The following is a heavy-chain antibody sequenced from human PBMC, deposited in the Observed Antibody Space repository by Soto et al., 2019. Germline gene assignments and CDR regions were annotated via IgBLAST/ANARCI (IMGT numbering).Heavy chain of an antibody. CDR3: ARGTGLLDYYYYYMDV. Sequence: ASVKVSCKASGYTFTSYDINWVRQATGQGLEWMGWMNPNSGNTGYAQKFQGRVTMTRNTSISTAYMELSSLRSEDTAVYYCARGTGLLDYYYYYMDVWGKGTTVTVSS. CDR1: GYTFTSYD. CDR2: MNPNSGNT. V-gene: IGHV1-8*01. J-gene: IGHJ6*03.